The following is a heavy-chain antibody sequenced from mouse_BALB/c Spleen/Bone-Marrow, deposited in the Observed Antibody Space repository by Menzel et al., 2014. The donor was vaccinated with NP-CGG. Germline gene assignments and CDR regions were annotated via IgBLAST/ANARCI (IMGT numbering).Heavy chain of an antibody. J-gene: IGHJ2*01. CDR3: ARGGNYAGYYFDY. D-gene: IGHD2-1*01. CDR1: GYTFTSYW. CDR2: IYPGDGDT. Sequence: QVQLKQSGAELARPGASVKLSCKASGYTFTSYWMQWVKQRPGQGLEWIGAIYPGDGDTRYTQKFKGKATLTADKSSSTAYMQLSSLASEDSAVYHCARGGNYAGYYFDYWGQGTTLTVSS. V-gene: IGHV1-87*01.